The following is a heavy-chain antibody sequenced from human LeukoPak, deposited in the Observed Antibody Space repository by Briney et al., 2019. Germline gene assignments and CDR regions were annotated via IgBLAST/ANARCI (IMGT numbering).Heavy chain of an antibody. CDR2: IYSDGSSA. CDR3: ASDPSYSSGWYDY. D-gene: IGHD6-19*01. Sequence: AGGSLRLSCAASGFTFNSYWMHWVRQAPGKGLVWVSRIYSDGSSANYADSVKGRFTISRDNAKNTLYLQKNSLRAEDTAVYYCASDPSYSSGWYDYWGQGTLVTVSS. J-gene: IGHJ4*02. CDR1: GFTFNSYW. V-gene: IGHV3-74*01.